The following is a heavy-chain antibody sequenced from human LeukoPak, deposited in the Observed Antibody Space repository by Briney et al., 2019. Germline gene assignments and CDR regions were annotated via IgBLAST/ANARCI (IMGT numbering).Heavy chain of an antibody. D-gene: IGHD6-19*01. V-gene: IGHV1-18*04. J-gene: IGHJ4*02. CDR3: ARPISSGWFFDY. Sequence: ASVKVSCKASGYTFTSYGISWVRQAPGQGLEWMGWISAYNGNTNYAQKLQGRVTMTTDTSMSTACMELRSLRSDDTAVYYCARPISSGWFFDYWGQGTLVTVSS. CDR1: GYTFTSYG. CDR2: ISAYNGNT.